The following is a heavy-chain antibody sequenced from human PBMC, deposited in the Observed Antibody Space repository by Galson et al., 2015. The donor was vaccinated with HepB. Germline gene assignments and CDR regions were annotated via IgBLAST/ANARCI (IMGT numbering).Heavy chain of an antibody. D-gene: IGHD3-3*01. CDR2: ISYDGSNK. J-gene: IGHJ4*02. CDR1: GFTFSSYA. V-gene: IGHV3-30*04. CDR3: AREHDFWSGYWFDY. Sequence: SLRLSCAASGFTFSSYAMHWVRQAPGKGLEWVAVISYDGSNKYYADSVKGRSTISRDNSKNTLYLQMNSLRAEDTAVYYCAREHDFWSGYWFDYWGQGTLVTVSS.